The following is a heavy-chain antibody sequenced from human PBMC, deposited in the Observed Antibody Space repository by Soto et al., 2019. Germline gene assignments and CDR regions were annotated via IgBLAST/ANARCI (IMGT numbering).Heavy chain of an antibody. CDR1: GGTFSSYT. CDR3: CGTLKSYRGVDY. D-gene: IGHD1-26*01. CDR2: IIPILGIA. V-gene: IGHV1-69*02. Sequence: QVQLVQSGAEVKKPGSSVKVSCKASGGTFSSYTISWVRQAPGQGLEWMGKIIPILGIANYAQKFQGRVTITADKSTSTAYMELSSLRSEDTAVYYCCGTLKSYRGVDYWGQGTLVTVSS. J-gene: IGHJ4*02.